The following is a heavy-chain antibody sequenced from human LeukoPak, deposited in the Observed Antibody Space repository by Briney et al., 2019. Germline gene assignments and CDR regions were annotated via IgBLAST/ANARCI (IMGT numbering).Heavy chain of an antibody. CDR1: GYSISSGYY. CDR3: GRLGDSYGLDY. CDR2: MFHSGST. D-gene: IGHD5-18*01. Sequence: SETLSLTCAVSGYSISSGYYWGWIRQPPGKGLEWIGSMFHSGSTYYNPSLKSRGTISVDTSKNHFSLKLRSVNAPDTAVYYCGRLGDSYGLDYWGQGTLVTVSS. V-gene: IGHV4-38-2*01. J-gene: IGHJ4*02.